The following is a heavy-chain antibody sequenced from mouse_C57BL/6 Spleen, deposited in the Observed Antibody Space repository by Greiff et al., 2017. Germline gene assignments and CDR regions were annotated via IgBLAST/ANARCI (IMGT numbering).Heavy chain of an antibody. CDR1: GYTFTSYW. CDR3: ARGTTVVAPNDARDY. V-gene: IGHV1-69*01. J-gene: IGHJ4*01. Sequence: QVQLQQPGAELVMPGASVKLSCKASGYTFTSYWMHWVKQRPGQGLEWIGEIDPSDSYTNYNQKFKGKSTLTVDKSSSTAYMQLSSLTSEDSAVYYCARGTTVVAPNDARDYWGQGTSGTVSS. CDR2: IDPSDSYT. D-gene: IGHD1-1*01.